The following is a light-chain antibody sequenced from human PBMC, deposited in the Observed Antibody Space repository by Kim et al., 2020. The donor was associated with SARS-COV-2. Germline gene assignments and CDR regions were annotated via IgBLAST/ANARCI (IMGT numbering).Light chain of an antibody. J-gene: IGKJ2*01. CDR2: AAS. Sequence: EIVMTQSPATLSVSPGERVTLSCRASESVGSSLAWYQQKSGQAPRLLIYAASTRATGVAARFSGGGSGTEFSLTISSLQSEDFAVYYCQQYGSSPPYTVSQGTKLEI. CDR1: ESVGSS. CDR3: QQYGSSPPYT. V-gene: IGKV3-15*01.